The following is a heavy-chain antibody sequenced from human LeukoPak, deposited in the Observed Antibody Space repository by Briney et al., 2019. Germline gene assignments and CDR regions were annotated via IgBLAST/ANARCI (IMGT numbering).Heavy chain of an antibody. V-gene: IGHV1-2*02. Sequence: ASVKVSCKASGYTFTGYYMHWVRQAPGQGLEWMGWINPNSGGTNYAQKFQGRVTLTRDMSTSTAYMELSSLRSEDTAVYYCARGLGRTVMVTRGGVRFDYWGQGTLVTVSS. CDR3: ARGLGRTVMVTRGGVRFDY. D-gene: IGHD5-18*01. CDR1: GYTFTGYY. J-gene: IGHJ4*02. CDR2: INPNSGGT.